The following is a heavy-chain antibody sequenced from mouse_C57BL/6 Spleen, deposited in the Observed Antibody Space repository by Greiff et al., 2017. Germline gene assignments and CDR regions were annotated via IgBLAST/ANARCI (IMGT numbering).Heavy chain of an antibody. CDR2: INPGSGGT. V-gene: IGHV1-54*01. J-gene: IGHJ2*01. Sequence: QVQLQQSGAELVRPGTSVKVSCKASGYAFTNYLIEWVKQRPGQGLEWIGVINPGSGGTNYNEKFKGKATLTADKSSSTAYMQLSSLTSEDSAVYFCARSNYYYGSSSWGQGTTLTVSS. D-gene: IGHD1-1*01. CDR1: GYAFTNYL. CDR3: ARSNYYYGSSS.